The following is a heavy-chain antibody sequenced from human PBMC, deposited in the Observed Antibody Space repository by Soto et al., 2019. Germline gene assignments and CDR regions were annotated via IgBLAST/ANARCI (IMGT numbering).Heavy chain of an antibody. D-gene: IGHD6-13*01. CDR1: GFTFTSYT. CDR3: AFGSWNQYYFDY. CDR2: FWYDASGQ. J-gene: IGHJ4*02. Sequence: QVQLVESGGGVVQPGGSLRLSCATSGFTFTSYTMHWVRQAPGKGLEWVATFWYDASGQKYADSVKGRFTISRNPSRSTRYLHMDSLRAEDTALYYCAFGSWNQYYFDYWCQEILVTVSS. V-gene: IGHV3-33*01.